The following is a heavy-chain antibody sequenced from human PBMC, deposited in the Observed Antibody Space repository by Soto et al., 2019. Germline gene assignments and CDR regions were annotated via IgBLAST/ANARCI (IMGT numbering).Heavy chain of an antibody. CDR2: IYWDDDK. CDR3: AHVFNSNSGSYRYFDY. J-gene: IGHJ4*02. D-gene: IGHD3-16*02. CDR1: GFSLTTGGVG. V-gene: IGHV2-5*02. Sequence: QITLKESGPTLVNPTQTLTLTCTFSGFSLTTGGVGVGWIRQPPGKALEWLALIYWDDDKRYSPSLKSRLTITKDTSKNQVVLTLTNMDPVDTAKFYCAHVFNSNSGSYRYFDYWGQGTLVTVSS.